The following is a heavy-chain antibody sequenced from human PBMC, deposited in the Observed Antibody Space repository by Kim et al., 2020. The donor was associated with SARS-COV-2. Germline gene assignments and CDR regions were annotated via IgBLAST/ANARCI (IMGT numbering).Heavy chain of an antibody. CDR2: IIPILGIA. CDR1: GGTFSSYA. V-gene: IGHV1-69*04. CDR3: ARGGDGYKTGHYYGTVV. J-gene: IGHJ6*02. D-gene: IGHD5-12*01. Sequence: SVKVSCKASGGTFSSYAISWVRQAPGQGREWMGRIIPILGIANYAQKVQGRVTITADKSTSTAYMELSSLRSEDTAVDCCARGGDGYKTGHYYGTVVWG.